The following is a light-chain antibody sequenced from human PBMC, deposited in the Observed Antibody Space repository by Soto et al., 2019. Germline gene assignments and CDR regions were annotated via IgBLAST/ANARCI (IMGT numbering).Light chain of an antibody. CDR1: NSNIGAGYD. Sequence: QSVLTQPPSVSGAPGQRITISCTGSNSNIGAGYDVHWYQHLPGTAPNLLIFGNKNRPPGVPDLFSGSKSGTSASLAITGLKAEDEADYIGQSYDSDFGGLLLGGGPKLPS. V-gene: IGLV1-40*01. CDR2: GNK. J-gene: IGLJ3*02. CDR3: QSYDSDFGGLL.